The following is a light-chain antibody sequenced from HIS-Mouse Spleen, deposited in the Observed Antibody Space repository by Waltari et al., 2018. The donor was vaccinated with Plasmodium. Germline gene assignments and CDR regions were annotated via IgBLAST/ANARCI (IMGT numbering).Light chain of an antibody. V-gene: IGKV3-15*01. CDR2: GAS. Sequence: EIVMTQSPATLSVSPGERATISCRASQGFSSNLAWYQQKPGQAPKLLIYGASTRATGIPSRFSGSGSGTEFTLTISSMQSEDFAVYYCQQYNNWPRGTFGQGTKVEIK. CDR3: QQYNNWPRGT. CDR1: QGFSSN. J-gene: IGKJ1*01.